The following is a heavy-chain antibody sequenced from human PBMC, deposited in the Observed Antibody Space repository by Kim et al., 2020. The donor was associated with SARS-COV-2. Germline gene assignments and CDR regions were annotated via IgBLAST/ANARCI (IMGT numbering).Heavy chain of an antibody. D-gene: IGHD3-10*01. V-gene: IGHV3-15*01. CDR2: IKSKTDGGTT. CDR3: TTDSGVAVQLLWFGELLYPSPDWYFDL. CDR1: GFTFSNAW. Sequence: GGSLRLSCAASGFTFSNAWMSWVRQAPGKGLEWVGRIKSKTDGGTTDYAAPVKGRFTISRDDSKNTLYLQMNSLKTEDTAVYYCTTDSGVAVQLLWFGELLYPSPDWYFDLWGRGTLVTVSS. J-gene: IGHJ2*01.